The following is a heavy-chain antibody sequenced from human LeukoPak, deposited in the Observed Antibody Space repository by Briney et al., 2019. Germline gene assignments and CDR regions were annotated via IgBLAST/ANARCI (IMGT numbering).Heavy chain of an antibody. CDR3: ARGGGAPGVFDY. Sequence: PSETLSLTCTVSGASIGSSSYFWGWIRQPPGKGLEWIGSIYYSGSTYYNPSLKSRVTISVDTSKNQFSLKLSSVTAADTAVYYGARGGGAPGVFDYWGQGTLVTVSS. CDR1: GASIGSSSYF. D-gene: IGHD1-26*01. V-gene: IGHV4-39*07. CDR2: IYYSGST. J-gene: IGHJ4*02.